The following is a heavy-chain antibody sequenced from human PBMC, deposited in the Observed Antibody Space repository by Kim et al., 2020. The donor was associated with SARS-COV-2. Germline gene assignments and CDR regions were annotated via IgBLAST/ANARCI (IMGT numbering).Heavy chain of an antibody. CDR2: IYYSGST. J-gene: IGHJ4*02. D-gene: IGHD3-3*01. CDR1: GGSISSGDYY. V-gene: IGHV4-30-4*01. Sequence: SETLSLTCTVSGGSISSGDYYWSWIRQPPGKGLEWIGYIYYSGSTYYNPSLKSRVTISVDTSKNQFSPKLSSVTAADTAVYYCARARATSITIFGVVIVHNFDYWGQGTLVTVSS. CDR3: ARARATSITIFGVVIVHNFDY.